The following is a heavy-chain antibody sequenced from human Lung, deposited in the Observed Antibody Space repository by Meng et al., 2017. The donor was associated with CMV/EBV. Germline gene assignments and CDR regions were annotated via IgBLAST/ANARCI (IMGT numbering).Heavy chain of an antibody. Sequence: VPLQESVPGLVKHSQTLSLTCTVSGGSIGSGGYNWSWLRQHPGKGLEWIGYIYYTGSTFYNPSLKSRVTISVDTSKNQCSLKLIPATAADTAVYYCAREAGRDGYATPKFDYWGQGTLVTVSS. CDR2: IYYTGST. CDR1: GGSIGSGGYN. D-gene: IGHD5-24*01. J-gene: IGHJ4*02. CDR3: AREAGRDGYATPKFDY. V-gene: IGHV4-31*03.